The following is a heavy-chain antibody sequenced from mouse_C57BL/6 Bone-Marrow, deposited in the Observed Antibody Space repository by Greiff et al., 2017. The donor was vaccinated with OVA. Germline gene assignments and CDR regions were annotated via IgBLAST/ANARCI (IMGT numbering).Heavy chain of an antibody. Sequence: EVKVEESGGGLVKPGGSLKLSCAASGFTFSDYGMHWVRQAPEKGLEWVAYISSGSSTIYYAAPVKGRFTISRDNAKNTLFLQMTSLRSEDTAMYYCARGLLSFAYWGQGTLVTVSA. D-gene: IGHD2-1*01. J-gene: IGHJ3*01. CDR3: ARGLLSFAY. CDR1: GFTFSDYG. CDR2: ISSGSSTI. V-gene: IGHV5-17*01.